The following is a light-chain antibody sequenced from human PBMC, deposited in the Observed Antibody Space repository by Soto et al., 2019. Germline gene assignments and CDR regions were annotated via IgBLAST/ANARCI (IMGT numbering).Light chain of an antibody. CDR1: SSDVGNYDF. CDR2: DVS. Sequence: QSVLTQPASVSGSPGQSITISCTGASSDVGNYDFVSWYRQHPGEAPKVLIFDVSNRPSGISNRFSGSKSGNTASLTIYGLQAEDEADYFCSSYTSTSSFYVFGTGTKVTVL. CDR3: SSYTSTSSFYV. V-gene: IGLV2-14*03. J-gene: IGLJ1*01.